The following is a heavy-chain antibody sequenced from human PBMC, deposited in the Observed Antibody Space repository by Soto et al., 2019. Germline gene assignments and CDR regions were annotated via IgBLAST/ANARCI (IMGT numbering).Heavy chain of an antibody. CDR2: IYHSGAT. J-gene: IGHJ3*01. CDR3: ARDSRYCTDGGCSIRRDAFDV. V-gene: IGHV4-4*02. CDR1: RFSVTNNKY. Sequence: QAQLQESGPGLVRPSGTLSLTCTVSRFSVTNNKYWNWVRQSPGKALEWIGEIYHSGATYYNPSLSGRASISMDKSKNQISLKLTSVTAADTAVYYCARDSRYCTDGGCSIRRDAFDVWGQGTLVTVSS. D-gene: IGHD2-15*01.